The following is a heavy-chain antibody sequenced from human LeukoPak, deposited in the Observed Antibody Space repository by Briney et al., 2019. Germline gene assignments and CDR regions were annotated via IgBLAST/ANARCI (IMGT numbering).Heavy chain of an antibody. V-gene: IGHV3-23*01. J-gene: IGHJ6*02. CDR3: ARGGGMDV. Sequence: GASLRLSCAASGFTFSSYAMTWVRQAPGKGLEWVPAISRSGDNTYYADSVKGRFTISRDNSKNTLYLQMNSLRAEDTALYYCARGGGMDVWGQGTTVTVSS. CDR2: ISRSGDNT. CDR1: GFTFSSYA.